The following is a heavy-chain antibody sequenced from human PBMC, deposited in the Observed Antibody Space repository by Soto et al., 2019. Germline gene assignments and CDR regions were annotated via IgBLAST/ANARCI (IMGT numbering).Heavy chain of an antibody. CDR2: INTGNGNT. J-gene: IGHJ6*02. CDR3: ARGEGLYYYYYGMDV. D-gene: IGHD3-3*01. Sequence: QVQLVQSGAEVEKPGASVKVSCKASGYNFTTYAMLWVRQAPGQRPEWMGWINTGNGNTKYSPKFQGRVTITRDTSASTAYMELSSLKSEDTAVYYCARGEGLYYYYYGMDVWGQGSTVTVS. V-gene: IGHV1-3*04. CDR1: GYNFTTYA.